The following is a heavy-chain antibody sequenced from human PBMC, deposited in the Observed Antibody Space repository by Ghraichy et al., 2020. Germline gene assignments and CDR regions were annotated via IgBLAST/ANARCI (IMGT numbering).Heavy chain of an antibody. CDR3: AKGTYNSGWYRGFDY. D-gene: IGHD6-19*01. V-gene: IGHV3-23*01. Sequence: GGSLRLSCAASGFAFSSYAMGWVRQAPGKGLEWVSTISGSGSSTYYADSVKGRFTISRDNSKNTLSLQMNSLRAEDTAVYYCAKGTYNSGWYRGFDYWGQGTLVTVSS. CDR1: GFAFSSYA. CDR2: ISGSGSST. J-gene: IGHJ4*02.